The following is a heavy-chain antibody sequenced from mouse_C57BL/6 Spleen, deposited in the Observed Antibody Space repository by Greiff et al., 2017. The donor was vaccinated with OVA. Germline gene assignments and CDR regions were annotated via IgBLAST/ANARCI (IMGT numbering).Heavy chain of an antibody. CDR1: GYTFTNYW. D-gene: IGHD4-1*01. J-gene: IGHJ3*01. CDR3: ARGELGRGFAY. Sequence: VQLQQSGAELVRPGTSVKMSCKASGYTFTNYWIGWAKQRPGHGLEWIGDIYPGGGYTNYNEKFKGKATLTADKSSSTAYMQFSSLTSEDSAIYYCARGELGRGFAYWGQGTLVTVSA. V-gene: IGHV1-63*01. CDR2: IYPGGGYT.